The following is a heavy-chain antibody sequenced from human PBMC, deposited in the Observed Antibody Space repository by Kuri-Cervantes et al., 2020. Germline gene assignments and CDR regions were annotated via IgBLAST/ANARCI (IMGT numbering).Heavy chain of an antibody. V-gene: IGHV3-15*01. CDR1: GFTFNNAW. J-gene: IGHJ6*03. D-gene: IGHD6-13*01. CDR2: IKSKTDGGPT. CDR3: TAQGTATTGTIMDV. Sequence: GESLKISCAASGFTFNNAWMSWVRQAPGKGLEWVGRIKSKTDGGPTDYAAPVKGRFTISRDDSKNTLYLQMNSLKTEDTAVYYCTAQGTATTGTIMDVWGKGTTVTVSS.